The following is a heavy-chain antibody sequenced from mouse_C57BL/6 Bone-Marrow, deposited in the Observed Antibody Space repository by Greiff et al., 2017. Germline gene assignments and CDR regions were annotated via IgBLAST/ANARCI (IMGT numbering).Heavy chain of an antibody. V-gene: IGHV1-26*01. CDR1: GYTFTDYY. Sequence: EVQLQQSGPELVKPGASVKISCKASGYTFTDYYMNWVKQSHGKSLEWIGDINPNNGGTIYNQKFKGKATLTVDKSSSTAYMELRSLTSEDSAVYYCARGDFAYWGQGTLVTVSA. CDR2: INPNNGGT. CDR3: ARGDFAY. J-gene: IGHJ3*01.